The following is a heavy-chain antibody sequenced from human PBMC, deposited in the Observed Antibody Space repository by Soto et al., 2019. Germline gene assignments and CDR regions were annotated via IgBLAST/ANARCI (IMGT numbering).Heavy chain of an antibody. CDR3: ARVAAAGHYYYYYYMDV. Sequence: GGSLRLSCAASGFTFSSYAMHWVRQAPGKGLEWVAVISYDGSNKYYADSVKGRFTISRDNSKNTLYLQMNSLRAEDTAVYYCARVAAAGHYYYYYYMDVWGKGTTVTVS. CDR2: ISYDGSNK. D-gene: IGHD6-13*01. V-gene: IGHV3-30-3*01. CDR1: GFTFSSYA. J-gene: IGHJ6*03.